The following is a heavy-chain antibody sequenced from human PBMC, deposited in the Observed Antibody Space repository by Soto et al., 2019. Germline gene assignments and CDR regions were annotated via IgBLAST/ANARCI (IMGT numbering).Heavy chain of an antibody. D-gene: IGHD1-26*01. CDR1: GCSFTSNNW. V-gene: IGHV4-4*02. Sequence: AETLSLTCAVSGCSFTSNNWWTWVRQPPGQGLEWIGEIYRTGSTNYNPSLKSRVTISLDKSENQFYLKVTSLTAEDTAVYYCASRDPGPSVYYWGQGTLVTVSS. CDR3: ASRDPGPSVYY. J-gene: IGHJ4*02. CDR2: IYRTGST.